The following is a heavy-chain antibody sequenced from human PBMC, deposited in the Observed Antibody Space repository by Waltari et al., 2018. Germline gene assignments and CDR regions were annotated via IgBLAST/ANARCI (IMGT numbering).Heavy chain of an antibody. J-gene: IGHJ5*02. V-gene: IGHV4-34*01. Sequence: QVQLQQWGAGLLKPSETLSLTCAVYGGSFSGYYWSWIRQPPGKGLEWIGEINHSGSTNYNPSLKSRVTISVDTSKNQFSLKLSSVTAADTAVYYCARGPAAVAGTHWFDPWGQGTLVTVSS. CDR3: ARGPAAVAGTHWFDP. CDR2: INHSGST. CDR1: GGSFSGYY. D-gene: IGHD6-19*01.